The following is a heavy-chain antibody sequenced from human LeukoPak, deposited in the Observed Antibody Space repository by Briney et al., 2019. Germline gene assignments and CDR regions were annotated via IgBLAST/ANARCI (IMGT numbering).Heavy chain of an antibody. J-gene: IGHJ4*02. D-gene: IGHD3-22*01. Sequence: PGGSLRLSCAASGFTFSTYGMHWVRQAPGKGLEWVSGISWNSGSIGYADSVRGRFTISRDNAKNSLYLQMNSLRAEDTALYYCAKDMGYYDSSGLIDYWGQGTLVTVSS. CDR2: ISWNSGSI. CDR1: GFTFSTYG. CDR3: AKDMGYYDSSGLIDY. V-gene: IGHV3-9*01.